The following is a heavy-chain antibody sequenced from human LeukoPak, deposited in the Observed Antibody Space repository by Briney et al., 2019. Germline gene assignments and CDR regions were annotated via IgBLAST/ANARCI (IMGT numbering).Heavy chain of an antibody. CDR3: AKENTYYYGSGSYYTPRWY. J-gene: IGHJ4*02. Sequence: DPGGSLRLSCTASGFTFGDYAMSWFRQAPGKGLEWVSAISGSGGSTYYADSVKGRFTISRDNSKNTLYLQMNSLRAEDTAVYYCAKENTYYYGSGSYYTPRWYWGQGTLVTVSS. V-gene: IGHV3-23*01. CDR1: GFTFGDYA. D-gene: IGHD3-10*01. CDR2: ISGSGGST.